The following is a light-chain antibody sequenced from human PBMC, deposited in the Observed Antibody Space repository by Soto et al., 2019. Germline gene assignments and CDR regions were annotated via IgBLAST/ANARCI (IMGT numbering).Light chain of an antibody. V-gene: IGKV3-11*01. CDR1: RSVSSY. CDR3: QQRSNWPLT. Sequence: EIVLTQSPATLSLSPGERATLSGRASRSVSSYLAWYHQKPGQAPRLLIYDASNRATGIPARFSGSGAGTDFTLTISSLEPEDFAVYYCQQRSNWPLTFGGGTKVEIK. CDR2: DAS. J-gene: IGKJ4*01.